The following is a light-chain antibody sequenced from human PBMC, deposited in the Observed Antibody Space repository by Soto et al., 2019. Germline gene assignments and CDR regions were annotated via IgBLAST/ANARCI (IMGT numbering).Light chain of an antibody. Sequence: QSALTQPPSASGSPEQSVTISCTGTSSDVGIYNYVSWYQQHPGKAPKLMIYEVSKRPSGVPDRFSGSKSDNTASLTVSGLQAEDEAFYYFSSYAGSNNVVFGGGTKLTVL. CDR2: EVS. J-gene: IGLJ2*01. V-gene: IGLV2-8*01. CDR1: SSDVGIYNY. CDR3: SSYAGSNNVV.